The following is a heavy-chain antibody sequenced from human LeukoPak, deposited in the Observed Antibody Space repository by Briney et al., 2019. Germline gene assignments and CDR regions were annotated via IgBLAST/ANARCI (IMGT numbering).Heavy chain of an antibody. CDR3: ARGRRLLGYYFDY. CDR1: GYTFTSYD. V-gene: IGHV1-8*01. CDR2: MNPNGGNT. J-gene: IGHJ4*02. D-gene: IGHD3-22*01. Sequence: GASVKVSCKASGYTFTSYDINWVRQATGQGLEWMGWMNPNGGNTGYAQKFQGRVTMTRNTSISTAYMELSSLRSEDTAVYYCARGRRLLGYYFDYWGQGTLVTVSS.